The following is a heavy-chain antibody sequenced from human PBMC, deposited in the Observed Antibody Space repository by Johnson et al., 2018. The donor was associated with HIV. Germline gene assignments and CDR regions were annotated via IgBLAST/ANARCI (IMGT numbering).Heavy chain of an antibody. CDR2: ISSNGITI. CDR3: ARETTVTTAAFDI. J-gene: IGHJ3*02. V-gene: IGHV3-48*03. CDR1: GFTFSSFE. D-gene: IGHD4-17*01. Sequence: VQLVESGGGVVQPGRSLRLSCAASGFTFSSFEMNWVRQAPGKGLEWVSYISSNGITIYYADSVKGRFTISRDNAKNSLYLQMNSLRAEDTAVYYCARETTVTTAAFDIWGQGTMVTVSS.